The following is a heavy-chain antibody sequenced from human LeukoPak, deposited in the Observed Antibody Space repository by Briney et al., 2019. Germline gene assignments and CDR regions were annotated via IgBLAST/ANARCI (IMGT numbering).Heavy chain of an antibody. V-gene: IGHV3-23*01. J-gene: IGHJ5*02. D-gene: IGHD3-22*01. Sequence: GGSLRLSCAASGFTFSSYTMSWGRRAPRKGVEGGSGIIGSGGSKYYADSVKGRFTISRENSKNTLYLQITSLTAQDTAVYYCAKAADSSSYNWFDPWGQGTLVTVSS. CDR1: GFTFSSYT. CDR2: IIGSGGSK. CDR3: AKAADSSSYNWFDP.